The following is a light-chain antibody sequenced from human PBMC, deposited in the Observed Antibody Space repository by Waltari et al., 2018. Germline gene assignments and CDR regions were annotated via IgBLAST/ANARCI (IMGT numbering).Light chain of an antibody. CDR1: QDIDRY. CDR2: AAS. V-gene: IGKV1-39*01. J-gene: IGKJ4*01. CDR3: QQNYRTPT. Sequence: DVQVTQSPSSLSASVGDSVTITCRTSQDIDRYLIWYQQKPGNAPKLLIYAASYLQSGVPSRFSGGGSGTDFSLTISSLQPEDFAVYYCQQNYRTPTFGGGTKVEVK.